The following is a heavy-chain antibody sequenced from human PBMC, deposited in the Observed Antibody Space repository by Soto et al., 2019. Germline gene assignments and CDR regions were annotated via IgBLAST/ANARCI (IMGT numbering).Heavy chain of an antibody. CDR3: ARDTQDDFWSGYYRDY. J-gene: IGHJ4*02. D-gene: IGHD3-3*01. CDR2: ISSSSSTI. V-gene: IGHV3-48*02. Sequence: EVQLVESGGGLVQPGGSLRLSCAASGFTFSSYSMNWVRQAPGKGLEWVSYISSSSSTIYYADSVKGRFTISRDNAKNSLYLQMNSLRDEDTAVYYCARDTQDDFWSGYYRDYWGQGTLVTGSS. CDR1: GFTFSSYS.